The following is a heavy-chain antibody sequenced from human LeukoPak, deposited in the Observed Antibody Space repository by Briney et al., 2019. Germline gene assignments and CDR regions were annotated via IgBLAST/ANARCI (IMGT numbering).Heavy chain of an antibody. J-gene: IGHJ4*02. CDR3: TTDLGLTMIRGVIVS. CDR1: GFTFTNAW. D-gene: IGHD3-10*01. CDR2: IKSKGDGETT. Sequence: GGSLRLSCAASGFTFTNAWMNWVRQAPGKGLAWVGHIKSKGDGETTDYAAPVKGRFTMSRDDSKATLYLQMNYLEAEDTAVYYCTTDLGLTMIRGVIVSWGQGALVTVSS. V-gene: IGHV3-15*01.